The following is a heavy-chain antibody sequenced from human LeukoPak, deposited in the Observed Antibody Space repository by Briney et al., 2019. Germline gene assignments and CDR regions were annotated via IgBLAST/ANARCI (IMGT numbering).Heavy chain of an antibody. CDR3: ARVRSGYSMDY. V-gene: IGHV3-21*01. J-gene: IGHJ4*02. D-gene: IGHD3-3*01. Sequence: GGSLRLSCAASGFTFSSYSMNWVRQAPGKGLEWVSSISSSSSYIYYADSVKGRFTISRDNAKNSLHLQMNSLRAEDTAVYYCARVRSGYSMDYWGQGTLVTVSS. CDR1: GFTFSSYS. CDR2: ISSSSSYI.